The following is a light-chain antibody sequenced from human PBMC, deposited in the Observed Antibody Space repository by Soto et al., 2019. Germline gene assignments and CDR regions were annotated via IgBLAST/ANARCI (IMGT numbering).Light chain of an antibody. Sequence: EIVLKQSPGTLSLSPGERATLSCRASQSVRSNYLAWYQQKPGQAPRFLIYDASSRATGIPDRFSGSGSGTDFTLTISRLEPEDFAVYYCQQYGSTPLTFGGGTKV. J-gene: IGKJ4*01. CDR2: DAS. CDR3: QQYGSTPLT. CDR1: QSVRSNY. V-gene: IGKV3-20*01.